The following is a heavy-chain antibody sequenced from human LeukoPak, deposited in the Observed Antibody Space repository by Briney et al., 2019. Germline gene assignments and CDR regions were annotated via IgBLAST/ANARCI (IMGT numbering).Heavy chain of an antibody. Sequence: GASVKVSCKASGYTFTNYFMHWVRQAPGQGLEWMGTLNPSGGRTTYAQKFQGRVTMTRDTSTSTDYMELSSLRSEDLAVYYCARVTYCGGDCFLGYFDYWGQGTLVTVSS. D-gene: IGHD2-21*02. CDR2: LNPSGGRT. J-gene: IGHJ4*02. CDR1: GYTFTNYF. CDR3: ARVTYCGGDCFLGYFDY. V-gene: IGHV1-46*01.